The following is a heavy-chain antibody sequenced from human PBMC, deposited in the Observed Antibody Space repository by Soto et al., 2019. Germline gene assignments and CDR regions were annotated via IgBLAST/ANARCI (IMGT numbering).Heavy chain of an antibody. CDR2: ISYSGRT. J-gene: IGHJ4*02. CDR1: GVSISSYF. D-gene: IGHD3-3*01. CDR3: ARGALRFAGLDH. Sequence: QVQLQESGPGLMKPSETLSLTCTVSGVSISSYFWNWLRQSPGKGLEWIGNISYSGRTNYNPSLRSXXTILLDTSKNEFSLKMTSVTTADSAMYFCARGALRFAGLDHWGQGNLVTVSS. V-gene: IGHV4-59*01.